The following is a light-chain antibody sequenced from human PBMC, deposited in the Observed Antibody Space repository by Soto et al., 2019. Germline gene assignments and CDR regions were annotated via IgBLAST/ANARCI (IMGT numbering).Light chain of an antibody. Sequence: QSVLTQPASVSGSPGQSITISCTGTSSDIGHYNFVSWYQQHPGKAPKLMIYEGSKRPSGVSNRFSGSKSGNTASLTISGLQAEDEADYYCCSYAGGNTYVFGTGTKVTVL. J-gene: IGLJ1*01. CDR1: SSDIGHYNF. CDR3: CSYAGGNTYV. CDR2: EGS. V-gene: IGLV2-23*01.